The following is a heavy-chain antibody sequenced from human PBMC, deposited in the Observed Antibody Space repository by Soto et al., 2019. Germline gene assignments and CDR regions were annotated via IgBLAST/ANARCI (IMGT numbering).Heavy chain of an antibody. V-gene: IGHV3-53*01. D-gene: IGHD6-13*01. CDR2: MHSDVTT. J-gene: IGHJ5*02. CDR1: GFSVTANS. CDR3: ARQLSGSWYNWFDP. Sequence: PGGSLRLSCVVSGFSVTANSMSWVRQAPGKGLEWVSVMHSDVTTYYADSVRGRFIISRDNSKNTLYPQMSNLRGEDTARYFCARQLSGSWYNWFDPWGQGTLVTVSS.